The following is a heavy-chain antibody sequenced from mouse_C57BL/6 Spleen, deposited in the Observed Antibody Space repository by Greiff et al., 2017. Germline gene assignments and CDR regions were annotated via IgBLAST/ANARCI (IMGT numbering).Heavy chain of an antibody. V-gene: IGHV1-81*01. CDR3: ARESFYDYDGDAMDY. J-gene: IGHJ4*01. Sequence: QVQLQQSGAELARPGASVKLSCKASGYTFTSYGISWVKQRTGQGLEWLGEIYPRSGNTYYNEKFKGKATLAAYKSSSTAYMELRSLTSEDSAVYFCARESFYDYDGDAMDYWGQGTSVTVSS. CDR2: IYPRSGNT. CDR1: GYTFTSYG. D-gene: IGHD2-4*01.